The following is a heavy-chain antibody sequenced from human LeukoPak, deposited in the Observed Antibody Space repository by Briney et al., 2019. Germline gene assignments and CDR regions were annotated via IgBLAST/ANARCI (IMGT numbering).Heavy chain of an antibody. CDR3: ASEAFCAGGTRSVHRIAS. D-gene: IGHD3-16*01. CDR1: GYTFTAYY. J-gene: IGHJ4*02. CDR2: IDTNSGDT. V-gene: IGHV1-2*02. Sequence: ASVKVSCKASGYTFTAYYMHWVRQAPGQGLEWMGWIDTNSGDTKYAQKFQGRVTITRDTSFATAYMELSSLISDDTAVYYCASEAFCAGGTRSVHRIASWGSGTLVTVSS.